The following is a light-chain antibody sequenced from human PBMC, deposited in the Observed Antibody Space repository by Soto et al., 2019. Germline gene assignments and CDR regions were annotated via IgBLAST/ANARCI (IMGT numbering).Light chain of an antibody. Sequence: EIVLTQSPGTLSLSPGERATLSCRASQSVPRSYLAWYQQKPGQAPRLLIYGTSSRATGIPDRFSGSGSGTDFTLTISSLQSEDFAVYYCQQYNNWPPITVGQGTRLEIK. J-gene: IGKJ5*01. CDR1: QSVPRSY. V-gene: IGKV3-20*01. CDR3: QQYNNWPPIT. CDR2: GTS.